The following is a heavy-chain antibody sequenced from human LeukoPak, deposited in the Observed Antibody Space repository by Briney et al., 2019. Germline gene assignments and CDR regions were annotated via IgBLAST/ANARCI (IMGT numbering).Heavy chain of an antibody. J-gene: IGHJ4*02. D-gene: IGHD3-9*01. CDR1: GGSISSSSYY. CDR3: ARGRLVIGY. Sequence: ESSETLSLTCTVSGGSISSSSYYWGWIRQPPGKGLEWIGSIYYGGSTYYNPSLKSRVTISVDTSKSQFSLKLGSVTAADTAVYYCARGRLVIGYWGQGTLVTVSS. CDR2: IYYGGST. V-gene: IGHV4-39*07.